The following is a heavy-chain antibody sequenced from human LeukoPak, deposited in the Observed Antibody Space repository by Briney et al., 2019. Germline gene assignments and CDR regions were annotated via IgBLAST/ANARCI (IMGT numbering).Heavy chain of an antibody. V-gene: IGHV2-70*04. CDR3: ARSSGYDLNFDY. D-gene: IGHD5-12*01. Sequence: ESGPALVKPTQTLTLTCTFSGFSLSTSGMRVSWIRQPPGKALEWLARIDWDDDKFYSTSLKTRLTISKDTSKNQVVLTVTNMDPVDTATYYCARSSGYDLNFDYWGQGTLVTVSS. J-gene: IGHJ4*02. CDR1: GFSLSTSGMR. CDR2: IDWDDDK.